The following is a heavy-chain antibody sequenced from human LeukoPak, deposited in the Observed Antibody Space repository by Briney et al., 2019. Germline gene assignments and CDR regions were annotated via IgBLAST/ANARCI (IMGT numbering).Heavy chain of an antibody. V-gene: IGHV3-7*04. CDR3: ARAAAGYVFDF. CDR2: TKEDVSDK. Sequence: PGGSLRLSCAASGFTFSNYWMAWVRQAPGKGLEWVATTKEDVSDKYYVDSVRGRFTLSRDSAKNSLYLQMNSLKAEDTAVYYCARAAAGYVFDFWGQGTLVTVSS. D-gene: IGHD5-12*01. J-gene: IGHJ4*02. CDR1: GFTFSNYW.